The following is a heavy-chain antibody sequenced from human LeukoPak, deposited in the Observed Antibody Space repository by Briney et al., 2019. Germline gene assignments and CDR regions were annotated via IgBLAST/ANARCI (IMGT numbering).Heavy chain of an antibody. CDR1: VASISSGTYY. D-gene: IGHD3-10*01. Sequence: NPSETLSLTCTVSVASISSGTYYWSWVRQPAGKGLEWIGRIYTSGNTNYNPSLKSRVTMSVDTSKNQFSLKLSSVTAADTAVYYCASGGYYYGSGTSYSDYWGQGTLVTVSS. J-gene: IGHJ4*02. CDR3: ASGGYYYGSGTSYSDY. V-gene: IGHV4-61*02. CDR2: IYTSGNT.